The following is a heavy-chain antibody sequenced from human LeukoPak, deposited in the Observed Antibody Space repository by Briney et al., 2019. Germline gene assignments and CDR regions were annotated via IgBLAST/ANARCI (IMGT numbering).Heavy chain of an antibody. CDR2: IIPILGIA. J-gene: IGHJ6*02. CDR1: GGTFSSYA. V-gene: IGHV1-69*04. CDR3: ARDPFGYSSSWPTDYYGMDV. D-gene: IGHD6-13*01. Sequence: ASVKVSCKASGGTFSSYAISWVRQAPGQGLEWMGRIIPILGIANYAQKFQGRVTITADKSTSTAYMELSSLRSEDTAVYYCARDPFGYSSSWPTDYYGMDVWGQGTTVTVSS.